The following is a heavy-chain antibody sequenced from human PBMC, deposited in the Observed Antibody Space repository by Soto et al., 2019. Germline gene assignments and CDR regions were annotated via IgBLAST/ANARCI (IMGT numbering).Heavy chain of an antibody. CDR3: FCDLGYGSGNDVNHCLDF. D-gene: IGHD3-10*01. J-gene: IGHJ6*02. CDR2: RKTNDNAK. CDR1: GFNFHGYW. Sequence: GSLRLSCAASGFNFHGYWMSWVRQGPGKGREWLASRKTNDNAKIYVDAVKCRFTTTRDNAKISVSLHVASLRVYYTAVYYCFCDLGYGSGNDVNHCLDFWGQGTTVTVSS. V-gene: IGHV3-7*01.